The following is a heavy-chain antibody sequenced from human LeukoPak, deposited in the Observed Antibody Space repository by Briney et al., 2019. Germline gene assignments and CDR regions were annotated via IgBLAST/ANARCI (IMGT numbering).Heavy chain of an antibody. Sequence: ASVKVSCKASGGTFSSYAISWVRQAPGQGLEWMGRIIPILGIANYAQKFQGRVTITADKSTSTAYMELSSLRSEDTAMYYCAAQVNYHDSTVWDPWGQGTLVTVSS. CDR1: GGTFSSYA. V-gene: IGHV1-69*04. CDR3: AAQVNYHDSTVWDP. CDR2: IIPILGIA. J-gene: IGHJ5*02. D-gene: IGHD3-22*01.